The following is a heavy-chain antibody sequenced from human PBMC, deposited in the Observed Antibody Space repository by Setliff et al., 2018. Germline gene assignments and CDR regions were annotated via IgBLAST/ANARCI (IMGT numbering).Heavy chain of an antibody. CDR1: GYTFTGYY. Sequence: ASVKVSCKASGYTFTGYYMHWVRQAPGQRLEWMGWINAGNGNTKYSQKFQGRVTITRDTSANTAYMELSSLRPEDTAVYYCARDTYIGDFWSGYYIQGQFDPWGQGTLVTVSS. CDR3: ARDTYIGDFWSGYYIQGQFDP. CDR2: INAGNGNT. V-gene: IGHV1-3*01. J-gene: IGHJ5*02. D-gene: IGHD3-3*01.